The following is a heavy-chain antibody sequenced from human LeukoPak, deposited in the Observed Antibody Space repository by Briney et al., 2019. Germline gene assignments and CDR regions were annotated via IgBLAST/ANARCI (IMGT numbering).Heavy chain of an antibody. CDR3: AKDGVATQHALDI. CDR1: GFNFRAYA. V-gene: IGHV3-23*01. CDR2: ISGSGGTT. Sequence: PGGSLRLSCAASGFNFRAYAMTWVRQAPGKGLDWVSGISGSGGTTYYADSVRGRFTISRDNSKNTVYLQLSNLRAEDTAVYYCAKDGVATQHALDIWGHGTMVTVSS. D-gene: IGHD5-12*01. J-gene: IGHJ3*02.